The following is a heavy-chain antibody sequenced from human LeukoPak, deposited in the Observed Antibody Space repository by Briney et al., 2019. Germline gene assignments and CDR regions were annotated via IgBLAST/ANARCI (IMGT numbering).Heavy chain of an antibody. D-gene: IGHD1-26*01. V-gene: IGHV3-23*01. Sequence: GGSLRLSCAASGFTFSSYAMNWVRQAPGKGLEWVSAISGSGSRTYYADSVKGRFTISRDNSKNTLYLQMNSLRAEDTAVYYCAKDPQEVGATPDSQIDYWGQGTLVAVSP. J-gene: IGHJ4*02. CDR2: ISGSGSRT. CDR1: GFTFSSYA. CDR3: AKDPQEVGATPDSQIDY.